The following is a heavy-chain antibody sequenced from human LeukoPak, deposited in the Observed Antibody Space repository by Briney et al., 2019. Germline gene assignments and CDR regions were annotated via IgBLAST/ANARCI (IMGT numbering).Heavy chain of an antibody. Sequence: ASVKASCKASGYTFTSYGISWVRQAPGQGLEWMGWISAYNGNTNYAQKLQGRVTMTTDTSTSTAYMELRSLRSDDTAVYYCARDGSFNYYVSSGYRFDYWGQGTLVTVSS. CDR2: ISAYNGNT. CDR1: GYTFTSYG. J-gene: IGHJ4*02. V-gene: IGHV1-18*01. CDR3: ARDGSFNYYVSSGYRFDY. D-gene: IGHD3-22*01.